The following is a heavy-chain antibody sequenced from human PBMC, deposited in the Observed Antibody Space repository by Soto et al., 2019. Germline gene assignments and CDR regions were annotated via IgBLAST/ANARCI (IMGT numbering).Heavy chain of an antibody. J-gene: IGHJ4*02. CDR1: GYTFTSYY. Sequence: ASVKVSCKASGYTFTSYYMHWVRQAPGQGLEWMGIINPSGGSTSYAQKFQGRVTMTRDTSTSTVYMELSSLRSEDTAVYYCARDPYFGVVKGYFDYWGQGTLVTVSS. V-gene: IGHV1-46*01. CDR2: INPSGGST. CDR3: ARDPYFGVVKGYFDY. D-gene: IGHD3-3*01.